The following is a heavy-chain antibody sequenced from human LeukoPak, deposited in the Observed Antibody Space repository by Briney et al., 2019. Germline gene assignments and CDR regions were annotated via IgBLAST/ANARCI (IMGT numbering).Heavy chain of an antibody. CDR1: GFTFDDYA. Sequence: GRSLRLSCAASGFTFDDYAMHWVRQAPGKGLEWVSGISWNSGSIGYADSVKGRFTISRDNAKNSLYLQMNSLRAEDTAVYYCARARIRGILGSSGPDSDYWGQGTLVTVSS. CDR3: ARARIRGILGSSGPDSDY. CDR2: ISWNSGSI. V-gene: IGHV3-9*01. D-gene: IGHD3-22*01. J-gene: IGHJ4*02.